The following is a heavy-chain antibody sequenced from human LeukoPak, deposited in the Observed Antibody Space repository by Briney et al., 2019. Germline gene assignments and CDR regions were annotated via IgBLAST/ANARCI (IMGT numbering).Heavy chain of an antibody. Sequence: GGSLRLSCVASGFTFSSYGVHWVRQAPGKGLEWVANVKQDGIEKYYVDSVNGRFTISRDNTKNSLYLQMNSLRVEDTAVYYCVRDISTGWAFDVWGQGTVVTVSS. CDR2: VKQDGIEK. J-gene: IGHJ3*01. D-gene: IGHD6-19*01. CDR3: VRDISTGWAFDV. V-gene: IGHV3-7*04. CDR1: GFTFSSYG.